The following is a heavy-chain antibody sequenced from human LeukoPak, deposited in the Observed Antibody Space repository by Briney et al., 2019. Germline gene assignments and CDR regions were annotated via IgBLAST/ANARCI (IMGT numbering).Heavy chain of an antibody. J-gene: IGHJ4*02. D-gene: IGHD2/OR15-2a*01. V-gene: IGHV1-2*06. Sequence: GASVKVSCKASGYTFTDYYMHWVRQAPGQGLEWMGRISPNNGVTNYAQKFQGRVTMTRDTSITTAYMELSSLRSDDTAVYYCTRTLPYTYLSFDYWGQGTLVTVSS. CDR1: GYTFTDYY. CDR2: ISPNNGVT. CDR3: TRTLPYTYLSFDY.